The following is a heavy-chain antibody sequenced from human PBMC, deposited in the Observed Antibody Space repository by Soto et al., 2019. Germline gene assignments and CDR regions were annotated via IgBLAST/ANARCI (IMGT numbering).Heavy chain of an antibody. CDR1: GYTFTAYH. J-gene: IGHJ4*02. Sequence: GASVKVSCKASGYTFTAYHMHWVRQAPGQGLEWMGIINPSLGRANYALKFQDRVAMTWDTSTSTVYMELTSLRSDDTAVYYCARAPYSYTSFFFDCWGQGTLVTVSS. CDR3: ARAPYSYTSFFFDC. V-gene: IGHV1-46*01. D-gene: IGHD1-26*01. CDR2: INPSLGRA.